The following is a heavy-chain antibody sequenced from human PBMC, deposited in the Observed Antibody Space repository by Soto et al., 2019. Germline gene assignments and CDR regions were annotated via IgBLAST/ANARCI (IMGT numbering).Heavy chain of an antibody. CDR1: GYTFTTYG. Sequence: GASVKVSCKASGYTFTTYGVGCVRQAPGQGLEWMGWISPYNGNTNYAQKFQGRVTMTTDTSTSTAYMELRSLTSDDTAMYYCARTGLRGYYFDYWGQGTLVTVSS. CDR2: ISPYNGNT. D-gene: IGHD3-10*01. J-gene: IGHJ4*02. V-gene: IGHV1-18*01. CDR3: ARTGLRGYYFDY.